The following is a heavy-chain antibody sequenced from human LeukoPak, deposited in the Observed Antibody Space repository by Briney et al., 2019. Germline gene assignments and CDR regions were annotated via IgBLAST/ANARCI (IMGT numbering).Heavy chain of an antibody. J-gene: IGHJ4*02. Sequence: ASVKVSCKTSGYTFTTYAFHWVRQAPGQRLEWMGSINAGNGNTKFSQNLQGRVTIARDTSASAAYMELSSLKSEDTAVYYCAVGTTGSTVHFDYWGQGTLVTVSS. CDR2: INAGNGNT. CDR3: AVGTTGSTVHFDY. V-gene: IGHV1-3*01. D-gene: IGHD4-17*01. CDR1: GYTFTTYA.